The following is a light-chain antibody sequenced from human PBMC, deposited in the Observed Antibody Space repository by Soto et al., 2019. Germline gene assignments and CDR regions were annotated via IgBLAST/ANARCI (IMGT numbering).Light chain of an antibody. Sequence: EVVLTQSPATLSLSPGERATRSCRASQSVSRYLAWYQQKPGQAPRLLIFDASNRATGIPARFSASGSGTDFSLTISSLESEDSAVYYCQQRSDWRITFGQGTRLDIK. CDR2: DAS. J-gene: IGKJ5*01. CDR3: QQRSDWRIT. CDR1: QSVSRY. V-gene: IGKV3-11*01.